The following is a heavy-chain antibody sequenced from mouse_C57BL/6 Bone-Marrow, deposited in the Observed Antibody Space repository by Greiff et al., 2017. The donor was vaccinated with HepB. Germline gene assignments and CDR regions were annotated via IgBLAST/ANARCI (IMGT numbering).Heavy chain of an antibody. Sequence: DVQLQESGPGLVKPSQSLSLTCSVTGYSITSGYYWNWIRQFPGNKLEWMGYISYDGSNNYNPSLKNRISITRDTSKNQFFLKLNSVTTEDTATYYCARTVKLGRFDYWGQGTTLTVSS. CDR3: ARTVKLGRFDY. V-gene: IGHV3-6*01. CDR2: ISYDGSN. CDR1: GYSITSGYY. J-gene: IGHJ2*01. D-gene: IGHD4-1*01.